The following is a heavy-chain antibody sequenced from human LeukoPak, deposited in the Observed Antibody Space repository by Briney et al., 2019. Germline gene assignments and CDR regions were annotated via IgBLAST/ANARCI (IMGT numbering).Heavy chain of an antibody. CDR2: IGTAGDT. CDR1: GFTFSSYD. Sequence: GGSLRLSCAASGFTFSSYDMHWVRQATGKGLEWASAIGTAGDTYYPGSVKGRFTISRDNANNTLYLRMNSLRVEDTAVYYCAKDRHYESRVGTSFFDNWGQGTLVTVSS. D-gene: IGHD3-22*01. V-gene: IGHV3-13*01. J-gene: IGHJ4*02. CDR3: AKDRHYESRVGTSFFDN.